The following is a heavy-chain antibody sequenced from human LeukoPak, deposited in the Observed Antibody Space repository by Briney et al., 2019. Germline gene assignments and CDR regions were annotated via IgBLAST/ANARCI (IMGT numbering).Heavy chain of an antibody. V-gene: IGHV3-33*01. CDR1: GSSLTIIG. J-gene: IGHJ4*02. Sequence: PGGSRYPSLQPAGSSLTIIGTTSARQPPGKGLEWVAFIWYDGSKKYYGDSVKGRFTISRDNSKNTLYLQMNSLRGEDTAIYYCARDLAARHFDYWGQGTLVTVSS. CDR2: IWYDGSKK. D-gene: IGHD6-6*01. CDR3: ARDLAARHFDY.